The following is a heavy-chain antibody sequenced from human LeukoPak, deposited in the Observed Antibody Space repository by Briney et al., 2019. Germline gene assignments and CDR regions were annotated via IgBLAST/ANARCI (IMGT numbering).Heavy chain of an antibody. CDR1: GGSISSYY. D-gene: IGHD1-1*01. CDR2: IYYSGSI. CDR3: AGGNWYLDY. V-gene: IGHV4-59*01. J-gene: IGHJ4*02. Sequence: SETLSLICTVSGGSISSYYWSWIRQPPGKGLEWIGYIYYSGSINYNPSLKSRVTISVDTSKNQFSLKVSSVTAADTAVYYCAGGNWYLDYWGQGTLVTVSS.